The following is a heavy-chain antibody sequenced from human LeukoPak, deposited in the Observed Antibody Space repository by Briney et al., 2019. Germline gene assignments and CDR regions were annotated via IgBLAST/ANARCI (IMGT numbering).Heavy chain of an antibody. CDR3: TREGGWTYYYDN. CDR1: GFTFGDYA. CDR2: IRSKTYGGTT. Sequence: GSLRLSCTASGFTFGDYAMSWVRQAPGKGLEWVGFIRSKTYGGTTEYAASVKGRFTISRDDSKSIAYLQMNSLKAEDTAVYYCTREGGWTYYYDNWGQGTLVTVSS. D-gene: IGHD3-22*01. V-gene: IGHV3-49*04. J-gene: IGHJ4*02.